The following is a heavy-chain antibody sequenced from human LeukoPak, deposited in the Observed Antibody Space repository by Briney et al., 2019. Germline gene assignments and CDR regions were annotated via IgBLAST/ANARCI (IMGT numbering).Heavy chain of an antibody. J-gene: IGHJ4*02. V-gene: IGHV3-7*01. D-gene: IGHD4-17*01. Sequence: TGGSLRLSCAASGFSFNIYNMNWVRQTPGKGLEWVANVKPDGSEEYYVDSVKGRFTISRDNAKTSVYLQMNSLRAEDTAIYYCARTTTVTTPFDYWGQGTLVTVSS. CDR2: VKPDGSEE. CDR3: ARTTTVTTPFDY. CDR1: GFSFNIYN.